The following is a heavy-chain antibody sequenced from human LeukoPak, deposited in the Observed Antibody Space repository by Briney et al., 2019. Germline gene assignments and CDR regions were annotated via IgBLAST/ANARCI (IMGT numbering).Heavy chain of an antibody. CDR2: INPNSGGT. CDR3: ARDRAGYYDILTGYYGVGAFDI. CDR1: GYXFTGYY. Sequence: ASVKVSCKASGYXFTGYYIHWVRQAPGQGLEWMGWINPNSGGTNYAQKFQGRVTMTRDTSIGTAYMELSRLRSDDTAVYYCARDRAGYYDILTGYYGVGAFDIWGQGTMVTVSS. V-gene: IGHV1-2*02. D-gene: IGHD3-9*01. J-gene: IGHJ3*02.